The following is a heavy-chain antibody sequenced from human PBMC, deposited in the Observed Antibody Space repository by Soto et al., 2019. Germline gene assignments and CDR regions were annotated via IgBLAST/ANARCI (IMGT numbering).Heavy chain of an antibody. CDR1: GFTFSSYA. J-gene: IGHJ6*02. CDR3: ARVGSSSSLYYYNGMDV. Sequence: GGSLRLSCAASGFTFSSYAMHWVRQAPGKGLEWVAVISYDGSNKYYADSVKGRFTISRDNSKNTLYLQMNSLRAEDTAVYYCARVGSSSSLYYYNGMDVWGQGTTVTVSS. D-gene: IGHD6-6*01. CDR2: ISYDGSNK. V-gene: IGHV3-30-3*01.